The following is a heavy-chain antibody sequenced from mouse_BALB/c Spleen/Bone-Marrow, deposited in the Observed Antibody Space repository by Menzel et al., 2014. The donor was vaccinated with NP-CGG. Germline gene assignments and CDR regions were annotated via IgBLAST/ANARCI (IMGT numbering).Heavy chain of an antibody. CDR2: IDPSDSET. Sequence: QVQLQQPGAELVKPGGPVKLSCKASGYTFTSYWMNWVKQRPGRGLEWIGRIDPSDSETHYNQKFKDKATLTVDKSSSTAYIQLSSLTSEDSAVYYCARSHGYYPYWYFDVWGAGTTVTVSS. D-gene: IGHD2-3*01. V-gene: IGHV1-69*02. CDR3: ARSHGYYPYWYFDV. CDR1: GYTFTSYW. J-gene: IGHJ1*01.